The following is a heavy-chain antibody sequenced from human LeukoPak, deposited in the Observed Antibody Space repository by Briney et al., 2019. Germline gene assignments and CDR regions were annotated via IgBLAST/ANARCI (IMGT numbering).Heavy chain of an antibody. V-gene: IGHV3-48*01. Sequence: GGSLRLSCAASGFTFSSYTMNWVRQPPGKGLEWVSNIGTSSTTIYYADSVKGRFTISRDNAKNSLYLQMNSLRAEDTALYYCASTLDELGAFDIWGQGTMVTVSS. CDR1: GFTFSSYT. J-gene: IGHJ3*02. CDR3: ASTLDELGAFDI. CDR2: IGTSSTTI. D-gene: IGHD6-13*01.